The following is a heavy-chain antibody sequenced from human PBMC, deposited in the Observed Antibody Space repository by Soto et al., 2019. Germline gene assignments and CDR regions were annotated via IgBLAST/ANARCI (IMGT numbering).Heavy chain of an antibody. CDR1: GGTFSSYT. Sequence: QVQLVQSGAEVKKPGSSVKVSCKASGGTFSSYTISWVRQAPGQGLEWMGRIIPILGIANYAQKFQGRVTITADKSTNTAYKELSSLRSEDTAVYYCARLGPATPNYYYGMDVWGQGTTVTVSS. CDR3: ARLGPATPNYYYGMDV. D-gene: IGHD2-2*01. J-gene: IGHJ6*02. CDR2: IIPILGIA. V-gene: IGHV1-69*02.